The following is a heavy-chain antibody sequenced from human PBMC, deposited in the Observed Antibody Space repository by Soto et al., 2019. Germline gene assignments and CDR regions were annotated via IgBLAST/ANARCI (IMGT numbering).Heavy chain of an antibody. V-gene: IGHV4-59*01. D-gene: IGHD6-19*01. Sequence: LSLTCSVSGGSISCSYWSWIRQSPGKGLEWLGYVYYTGSTNYSPSLRSRVSISVDTSKNEFSLRLSSVTAADTAVYFCARSVAVPGAHIDYWGQGTQVTVSS. CDR1: GGSISCSY. CDR3: ARSVAVPGAHIDY. CDR2: VYYTGST. J-gene: IGHJ4*02.